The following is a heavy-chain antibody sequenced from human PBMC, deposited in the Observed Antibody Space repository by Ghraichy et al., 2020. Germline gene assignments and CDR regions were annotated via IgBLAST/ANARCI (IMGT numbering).Heavy chain of an antibody. CDR3: ARRREDFWSGYPTSGMDV. CDR2: IYPGDSDT. Sequence: GESLNISCKGSGYSFTSYWIGWVRQMPGKGLEWMGIIYPGDSDTRYSPSFQGQVTISADKSISTAYLQWSSLKASDTAMYYCARRREDFWSGYPTSGMDVWGQGTTVTVSS. J-gene: IGHJ6*02. V-gene: IGHV5-51*01. D-gene: IGHD3-3*01. CDR1: GYSFTSYW.